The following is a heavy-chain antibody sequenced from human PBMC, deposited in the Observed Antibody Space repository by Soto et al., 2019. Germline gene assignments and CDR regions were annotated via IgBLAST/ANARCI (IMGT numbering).Heavy chain of an antibody. V-gene: IGHV3-21*01. CDR2: ISSSSSYI. CDR1: GFTFSSYS. CDR3: ARGGGGDGYNYYYYYGMDV. Sequence: GGSLRLSCAASGFTFSSYSMNWVRQAQGKGLEWVSSISSSSSYIYYADSVKGRFTISRDNSKNSLYLQMNSLRAEDPAVYYCARGGGGDGYNYYYYYGMDVWGQGTTVTVSS. D-gene: IGHD3-16*01. J-gene: IGHJ6*02.